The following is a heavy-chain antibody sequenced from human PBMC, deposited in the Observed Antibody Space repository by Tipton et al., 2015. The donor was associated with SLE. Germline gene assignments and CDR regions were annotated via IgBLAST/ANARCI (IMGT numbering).Heavy chain of an antibody. V-gene: IGHV4-61*08. J-gene: IGHJ6*02. D-gene: IGHD4-17*01. CDR2: IYDRGST. CDR1: GGSLSSADYY. CDR3: ARDGLYLDYGDYYYGMDV. Sequence: TLSLTCSVSGGSLSSADYYWSWIRQSPGKGLEWIGSIYDRGSTNYNPSLKSRVTISVDTSKNQVSLRLTSVTAADTAVYYCARDGLYLDYGDYYYGMDVWGQGTTVTVSS.